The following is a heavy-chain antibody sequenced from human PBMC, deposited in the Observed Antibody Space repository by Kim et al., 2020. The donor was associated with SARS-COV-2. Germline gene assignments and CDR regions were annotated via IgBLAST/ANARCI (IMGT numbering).Heavy chain of an antibody. CDR2: IYYSGGT. CDR1: GGSVSSGSYY. J-gene: IGHJ4*02. Sequence: SETLSLTCTVSGGSVSSGSYYWSWIRQPPGKGLEWIGYIYYSGGTNYNPSLKSRVTISVDTSKNQFSLKLSSVTAADTAVYYCARLPWSLGPRGATPYWGQGTLVTVSS. V-gene: IGHV4-61*01. D-gene: IGHD1-26*01. CDR3: ARLPWSLGPRGATPY.